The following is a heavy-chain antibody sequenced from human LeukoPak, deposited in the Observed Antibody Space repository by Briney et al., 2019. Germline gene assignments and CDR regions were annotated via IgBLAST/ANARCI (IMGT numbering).Heavy chain of an antibody. CDR1: GFTFSSYA. V-gene: IGHV3-23*01. Sequence: HAGGSLILSCAASGFTFSSYAMSWVRQAPGKGLEWVSAISGSGGSTYYADSVKGRFTISRDNSKNTLYLQMDSLRAEDTAVYYCAKDPGYSGYDWSVYWGQGTLVTVSS. D-gene: IGHD5-12*01. CDR2: ISGSGGST. CDR3: AKDPGYSGYDWSVY. J-gene: IGHJ4*02.